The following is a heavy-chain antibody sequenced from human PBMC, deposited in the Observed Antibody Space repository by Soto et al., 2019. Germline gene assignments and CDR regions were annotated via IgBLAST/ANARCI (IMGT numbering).Heavy chain of an antibody. CDR1: GGTFSTYA. D-gene: IGHD5-18*01. CDR2: IIPMFGTA. CDR3: GSGIQLWLRRLNNGYSG. Sequence: QVQLVQSGAEVKKPESSVKVSCKAPGGTFSTYAISWVRQAPGQGLEWMGGIIPMFGTANYAQKFQDRVTITADESTNTVYMELSSLRSEDTAVYFCGSGIQLWLRRLNNGYSGWGQGTLVTVSS. V-gene: IGHV1-69*12. J-gene: IGHJ4*02.